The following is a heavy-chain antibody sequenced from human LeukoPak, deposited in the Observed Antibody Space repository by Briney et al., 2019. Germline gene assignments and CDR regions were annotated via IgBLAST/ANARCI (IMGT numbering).Heavy chain of an antibody. Sequence: GGSLRLSCVVSGIPFSDYYMNWIRQAPGKGLEWISYISSSSSYTDYADSVKGRFTISRDNAKSALYLQLNSLRLEDTAVYYCAAGTAAGFWGQGTLVTVSS. D-gene: IGHD6-25*01. CDR2: ISSSSSYT. V-gene: IGHV3-11*03. CDR3: AAGTAAGF. CDR1: GIPFSDYY. J-gene: IGHJ4*02.